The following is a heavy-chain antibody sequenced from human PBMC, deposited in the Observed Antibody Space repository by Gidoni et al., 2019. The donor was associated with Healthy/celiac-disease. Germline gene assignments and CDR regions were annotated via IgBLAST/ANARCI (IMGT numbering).Heavy chain of an antibody. D-gene: IGHD6-19*01. V-gene: IGHV5-51*01. CDR3: ARTRLAVAGPAGWFDP. CDR1: GYSFTSYW. J-gene: IGHJ5*02. CDR2: IYPGDSDT. Sequence: EVQLVQSGAEVKKPGESLKISCKGSGYSFTSYWIGWVRQMPGKGLEWMGIIYPGDSDTRYSPSFQGQVTISADKSISTAYLQWSSLKASDTAMYYCARTRLAVAGPAGWFDPWGQGTLVTVSS.